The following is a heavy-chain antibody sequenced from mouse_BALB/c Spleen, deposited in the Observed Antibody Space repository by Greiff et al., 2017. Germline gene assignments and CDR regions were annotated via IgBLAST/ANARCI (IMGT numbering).Heavy chain of an antibody. CDR2: IYPYNGGT. CDR3: ARLDDYDAVHFDY. Sequence: VQLQQSGPELVKPGASVKISCKASGYTFTDYNMHWVKQSHGKSLEWIGYIYPYNGGTGYNQKFKSKATLTVDNSSSTAYMELRSLTSEDSAVYYCARLDDYDAVHFDYWGQGTTLTVSS. D-gene: IGHD2-4*01. J-gene: IGHJ2*01. V-gene: IGHV1S29*02. CDR1: GYTFTDYN.